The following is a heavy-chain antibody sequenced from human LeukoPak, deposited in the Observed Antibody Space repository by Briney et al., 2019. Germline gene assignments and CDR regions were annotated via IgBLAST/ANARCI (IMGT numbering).Heavy chain of an antibody. D-gene: IGHD1-26*01. CDR2: IYYSGST. J-gene: IGHJ4*02. V-gene: IGHV4-61*01. CDR3: ARAPYRYYFDY. CDR1: GGSISSGPYF. Sequence: SQTLSLTCSVSGGSISSGPYFWSWIRQPPGKGLEWIGYIYYSGSTNYNPSLKSRVTISVDTSKNQFSLKLSSVTAADTAVYYCARAPYRYYFDYWGQGTLVTVSS.